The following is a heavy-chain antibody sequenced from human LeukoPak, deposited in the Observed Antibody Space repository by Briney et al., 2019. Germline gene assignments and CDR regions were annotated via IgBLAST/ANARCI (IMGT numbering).Heavy chain of an antibody. CDR3: AKVGIDGSGPFDH. Sequence: GGSLRLSCTVSGFTVSINSMSWVRQAPGKGLEWVSFIYSGGNTHYSDSVKGRFTISRDNSKNTLYLQMNSLRAEDTAVYYCAKVGIDGSGPFDHWGQGTLVTVSS. CDR2: IYSGGNT. V-gene: IGHV3-53*01. J-gene: IGHJ4*02. D-gene: IGHD3-10*01. CDR1: GFTVSINS.